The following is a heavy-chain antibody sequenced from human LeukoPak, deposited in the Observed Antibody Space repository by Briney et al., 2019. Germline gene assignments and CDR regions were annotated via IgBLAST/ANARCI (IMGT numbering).Heavy chain of an antibody. CDR3: ARELTYCDGDCDSYNWFDP. V-gene: IGHV4-59*01. Sequence: SGPTLVKPSETLSLTCTISGGSISTYYWSWIRRPPGKGLEWIGYIYYSGSANYNPSLKRRVTISVDTSKNQFSLRLTSVTAADTAVYYCARELTYCDGDCDSYNWFDPGGHGTLVTVSS. CDR2: IYYSGSA. CDR1: GGSISTYY. J-gene: IGHJ5*02. D-gene: IGHD2-21*02.